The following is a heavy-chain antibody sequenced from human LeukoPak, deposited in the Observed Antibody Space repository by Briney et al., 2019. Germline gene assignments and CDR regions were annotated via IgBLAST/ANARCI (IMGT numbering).Heavy chain of an antibody. CDR2: INPSGGST. D-gene: IGHD6-13*01. CDR3: AIPPFSSSWSDYYYYYGMDV. Sequence: GASVKVSCKPSGYTFTSYYMHWVRQAPGQGLEWMGIINPSGGSTSYAQKFLGRVTMTRDMSTSTVYMELSSLRSEDTAVYYCAIPPFSSSWSDYYYYYGMDVWGQGTTVTVSS. CDR1: GYTFTSYY. V-gene: IGHV1-46*01. J-gene: IGHJ6*02.